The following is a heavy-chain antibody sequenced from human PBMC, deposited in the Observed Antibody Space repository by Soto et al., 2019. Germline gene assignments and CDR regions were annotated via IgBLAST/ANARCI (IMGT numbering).Heavy chain of an antibody. J-gene: IGHJ4*02. CDR3: ARDSNYDSKQGLDY. CDR2: ISAYNGNT. CDR1: GYTFTSYG. Sequence: ASVKVSCKASGYTFTSYGISWVRQAPGQGLEWMGWISAYNGNTNYAQKLQGRVTMTTDTSTSTAYMELRSLRSDDTAVYYCARDSNYDSKQGLDYWGQGTLVTVSS. V-gene: IGHV1-18*01. D-gene: IGHD3-22*01.